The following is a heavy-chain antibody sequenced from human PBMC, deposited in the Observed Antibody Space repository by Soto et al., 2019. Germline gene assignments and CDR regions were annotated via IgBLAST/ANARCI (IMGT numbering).Heavy chain of an antibody. CDR3: ARGYGGNSRYYYYYGMDV. D-gene: IGHD2-21*02. CDR2: IIPIFGTA. Sequence: QVQLVQSGAEVKKPGSSVKVSCKASGGTFSSYAISWVRQAPGQGLEWMGGIIPIFGTANYAQKFQGRVTITADESTSTAYMELSSLRSEDTAVYYCARGYGGNSRYYYYYGMDVWGQGTTVTVSS. J-gene: IGHJ6*02. CDR1: GGTFSSYA. V-gene: IGHV1-69*12.